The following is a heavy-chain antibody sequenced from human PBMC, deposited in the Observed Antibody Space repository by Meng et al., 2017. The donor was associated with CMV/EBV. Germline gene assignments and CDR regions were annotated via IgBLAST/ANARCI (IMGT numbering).Heavy chain of an antibody. J-gene: IGHJ5*02. D-gene: IGHD3-3*01. CDR2: INHSGST. Sequence: HVRLQQWGGGLLKPSEALCLHCAVYGGYFSGYYWSWIRQPPGKGLEWIGEINHSGSTNYNPSLKSRVTISVDTSKNQFSLKLSSVTAADTAVYYCARGSRRLPRFNWFDPWGQGTLVTVSS. CDR3: ARGSRRLPRFNWFDP. V-gene: IGHV4-34*01. CDR1: GGYFSGYY.